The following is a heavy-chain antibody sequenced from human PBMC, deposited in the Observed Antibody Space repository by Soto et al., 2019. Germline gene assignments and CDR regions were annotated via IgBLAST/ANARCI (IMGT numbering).Heavy chain of an antibody. CDR2: INPNSGGT. Sequence: QVQLVQSGAEVKKPGASVKVSCKASGYSFTGYSMHWVRQAPGQGLEYMGWINPNSGGTNYPQKCQSRVTMTRDTSITTAYMELSSLKSDDTAVYYWARRVGPTSGFDYWGQGTLVTVSS. V-gene: IGHV1-2*02. CDR3: ARRVGPTSGFDY. D-gene: IGHD1-26*01. CDR1: GYSFTGYS. J-gene: IGHJ4*02.